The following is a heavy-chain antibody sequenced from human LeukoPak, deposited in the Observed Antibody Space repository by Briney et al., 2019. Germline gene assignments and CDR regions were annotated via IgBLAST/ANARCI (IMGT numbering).Heavy chain of an antibody. Sequence: ASVKVSCKASGYTFTGYYMHWVRQAPGQGLEWMGWINPNSGGTNYAQKFQGRVTMTRDTSISTAYMELSRLRSDDTAVYYCARGKDYDSSGADAFDIWGQGTMVTVSS. J-gene: IGHJ3*02. D-gene: IGHD3-22*01. V-gene: IGHV1-2*02. CDR1: GYTFTGYY. CDR2: INPNSGGT. CDR3: ARGKDYDSSGADAFDI.